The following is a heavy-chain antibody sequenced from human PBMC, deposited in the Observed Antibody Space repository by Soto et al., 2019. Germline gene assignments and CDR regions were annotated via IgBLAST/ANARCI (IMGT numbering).Heavy chain of an antibody. D-gene: IGHD2-15*01. V-gene: IGHV1-46*01. CDR3: ARGYCSRGNCYRLDYYDMDV. J-gene: IGHJ6*02. Sequence: SVKVSCNSSAYADTSYYMHWVRQAPGQGLEWMGIINPSSSATRYSQKFHGRVTMTRDVSTSTVYMEMSGLISEYTAVYYCARGYCSRGNCYRLDYYDMDVWGQGTTVTVSS. CDR2: INPSSSAT. CDR1: AYADTSYY.